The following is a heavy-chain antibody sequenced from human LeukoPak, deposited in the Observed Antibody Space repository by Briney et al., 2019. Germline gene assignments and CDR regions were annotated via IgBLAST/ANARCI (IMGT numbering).Heavy chain of an antibody. CDR1: GFTFSSYG. V-gene: IGHV3-30*03. CDR3: APGEYGDYVDY. J-gene: IGHJ4*02. D-gene: IGHD4-17*01. CDR2: ISYDGSNK. Sequence: PGRSLRLSCAASGFTFSSYGMHWVRQAPGKGLEWVAVISYDGSNKYYADSVKGRFTISRDNSKNTLYLQMNSLRAEDTAVYCCAPGEYGDYVDYWGQGTLVTVSS.